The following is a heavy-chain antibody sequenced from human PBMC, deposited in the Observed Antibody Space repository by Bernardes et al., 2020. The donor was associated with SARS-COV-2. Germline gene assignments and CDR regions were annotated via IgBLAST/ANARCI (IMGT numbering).Heavy chain of an antibody. CDR1: GFTFSTYA. Sequence: GGSLRLSCAASGFTFSTYAMTWVRQAPGKGLEWVSAISGSGGSTYYADSVKGRFTISRDNSMNTLYLQMNSLRAEDTAVYYCAKRGRCCSGGTCYGDFDYWGQGTMHTVSS. J-gene: IGHJ4*02. CDR3: AKRGRCCSGGTCYGDFDY. D-gene: IGHD2-15*01. V-gene: IGHV3-23*01. CDR2: ISGSGGST.